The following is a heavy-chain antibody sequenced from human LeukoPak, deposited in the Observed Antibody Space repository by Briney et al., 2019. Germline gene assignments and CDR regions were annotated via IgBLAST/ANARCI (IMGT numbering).Heavy chain of an antibody. CDR3: ARELYGRFEY. J-gene: IGHJ4*02. Sequence: ASVKVSCKASGYSFTGFYMHWVRQAPGQGLEWMGWINPNSGGTNNAQKFQGRVTMTRDTSINTAYMELSRLRSDDTALYYCARELYGRFEYWGQGTLVTVSS. CDR1: GYSFTGFY. V-gene: IGHV1-2*02. D-gene: IGHD2-2*02. CDR2: INPNSGGT.